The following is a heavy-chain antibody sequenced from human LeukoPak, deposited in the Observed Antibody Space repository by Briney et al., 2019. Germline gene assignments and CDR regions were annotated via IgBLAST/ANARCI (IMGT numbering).Heavy chain of an antibody. CDR2: NYSVGDT. Sequence: GGSLRLSCAASGFTFSSYSLSWVRQAPGKGLEWVSLNYSVGDTYYADSVKGRFTISRDNSKNTLYLQMNSLRAEDTAVYYCARAPRGRDGYNPYYFDYWGQGTLVTVSS. V-gene: IGHV3-53*01. CDR1: GFTFSSYS. J-gene: IGHJ4*02. D-gene: IGHD5-24*01. CDR3: ARAPRGRDGYNPYYFDY.